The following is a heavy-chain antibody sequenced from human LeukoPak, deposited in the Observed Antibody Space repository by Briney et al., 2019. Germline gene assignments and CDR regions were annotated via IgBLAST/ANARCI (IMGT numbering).Heavy chain of an antibody. CDR2: IWYDGSNK. V-gene: IGHV3-33*06. Sequence: GRSLRLSCAASGFTFSSYGMHWVRQAPGKGLEWVAAIWYDGSNKYYADSVKGRFTISRDNSKNTLYLQMNSLRAEDTAVYYCAKGPEDTAMDDFDYWGQGTLVTVSS. CDR1: GFTFSSYG. D-gene: IGHD5-18*01. CDR3: AKGPEDTAMDDFDY. J-gene: IGHJ4*02.